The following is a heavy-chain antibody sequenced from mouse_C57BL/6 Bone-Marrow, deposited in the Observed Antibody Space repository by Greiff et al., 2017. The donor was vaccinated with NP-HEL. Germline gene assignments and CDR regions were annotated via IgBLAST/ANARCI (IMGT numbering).Heavy chain of an antibody. CDR2: IDPNSGGT. V-gene: IGHV1-72*01. D-gene: IGHD1-1*01. CDR3: ARHPITTVVANYAMDY. CDR1: GYTFTSYW. J-gene: IGHJ4*01. Sequence: QVQLQQPGAELVKPGASVKLSCKASGYTFTSYWMHWVKQRPGRGLEWIGRIDPNSGGTKYNEKFKSKATLTVDKPSSTAYMQLSSLTSEDSAVYYCARHPITTVVANYAMDYWGQGTSVTVSS.